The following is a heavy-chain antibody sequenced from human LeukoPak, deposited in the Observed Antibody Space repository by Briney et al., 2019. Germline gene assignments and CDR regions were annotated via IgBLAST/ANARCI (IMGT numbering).Heavy chain of an antibody. CDR1: GFIFSNSA. D-gene: IGHD3-22*01. CDR2: ITDNSGRT. CDR3: AKMFFDNSGYLDH. Sequence: GGSLSLSCAASGFIFSNSAMTWVRQAPGKGLEGVSAITDNSGRTFYAGSVRGRFTISRDNSKSTLYLEMNSLRAEDTAVYYCAKMFFDNSGYLDHWGQGTLVTVSS. J-gene: IGHJ4*02. V-gene: IGHV3-23*01.